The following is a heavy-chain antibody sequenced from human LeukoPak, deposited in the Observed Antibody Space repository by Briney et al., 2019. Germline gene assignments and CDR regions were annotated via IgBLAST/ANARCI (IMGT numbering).Heavy chain of an antibody. Sequence: SETLSLTCTVSGGSISSGGYYWSWIRQHPGKGLEWIGYIYYSGSTYYNPSLKSRVTISVDTSKNQFSLKLSSATAADTAVYYCARTGGVAATTPGAYWFDPWGQGTLVTVSS. CDR3: ARTGGVAATTPGAYWFDP. CDR2: IYYSGST. J-gene: IGHJ5*02. V-gene: IGHV4-31*03. CDR1: GGSISSGGYY. D-gene: IGHD2-15*01.